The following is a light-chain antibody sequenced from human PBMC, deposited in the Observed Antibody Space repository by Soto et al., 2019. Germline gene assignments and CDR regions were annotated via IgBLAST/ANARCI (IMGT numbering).Light chain of an antibody. J-gene: IGKJ3*01. V-gene: IGKV1-12*01. CDR3: QQADSFPFT. CDR2: IAS. Sequence: DIQMTQSPSSVSASVGDRVTITWRASQDISTWLAWYQQKPGKAPNLLIYIASSLQSGVPSRFSGSGSGTKFTLTISSLQPEDSATYYCQQADSFPFTFGPGTTVEI. CDR1: QDISTW.